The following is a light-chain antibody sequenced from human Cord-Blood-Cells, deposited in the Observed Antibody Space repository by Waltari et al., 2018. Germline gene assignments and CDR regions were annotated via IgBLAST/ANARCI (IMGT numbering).Light chain of an antibody. Sequence: QSALTQPASVSGSPGQSITISCTGTSSDVGGYNYVSWYQQHPGKAPKLMIYDVSKPPEGVSNRFSGSRSGNTASLTISGLQAEDEADYYCSSYTSSSTFVFGTGTKVTVL. CDR2: DVS. CDR1: SSDVGGYNY. V-gene: IGLV2-14*01. J-gene: IGLJ1*01. CDR3: SSYTSSSTFV.